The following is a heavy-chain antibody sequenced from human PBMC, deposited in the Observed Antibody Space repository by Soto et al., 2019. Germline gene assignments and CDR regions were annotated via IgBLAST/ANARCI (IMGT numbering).Heavy chain of an antibody. CDR2: IYSGGSI. V-gene: IGHV3-53*02. CDR3: ARYGNGQRGSPH. Sequence: VQLVESGGGLIQAGGSLRLSCAVSGFTVSNNFMMWVRQAPGKGLEWVSLIYSGGSISYADSVKGRFTISRDGSMNMVDLQMNSLTAEDTAVYYCARYGNGQRGSPHWGQGTLVTVSS. CDR1: GFTVSNNF. D-gene: IGHD3-16*01. J-gene: IGHJ4*02.